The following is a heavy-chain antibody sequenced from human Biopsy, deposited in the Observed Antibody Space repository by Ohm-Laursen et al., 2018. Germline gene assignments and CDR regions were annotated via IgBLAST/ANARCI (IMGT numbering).Heavy chain of an antibody. V-gene: IGHV1-8*01. CDR2: MNPNTGNT. J-gene: IGHJ6*02. D-gene: IGHD3-3*01. CDR3: RCRSPFGVVIRSNKYYYYGMDV. CDR1: GYTFTTYD. Sequence: GASVKVSCKASGYTFTTYDINWVRQATGQGLEWMGWMNPNTGNTGFAQKFQGRITMTRNTSISTAYMELRSLRSDDTAVYYCRCRSPFGVVIRSNKYYYYGMDVWGQGTTVTVSS.